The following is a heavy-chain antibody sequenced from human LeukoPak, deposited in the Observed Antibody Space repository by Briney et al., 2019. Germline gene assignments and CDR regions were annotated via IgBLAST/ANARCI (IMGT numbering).Heavy chain of an antibody. D-gene: IGHD3-10*01. V-gene: IGHV1-24*01. Sequence: ASVKVSCKVSGSSLTKISIDWVRQAPGKGLECMGTFGPQVGETIHAQKLQGRLKMTADTSTDTAYMEISSLQSEDTAVYYCATGAMVYEYWGQGTLVTVSS. CDR1: GSSLTKIS. CDR3: ATGAMVYEY. CDR2: FGPQVGET. J-gene: IGHJ4*02.